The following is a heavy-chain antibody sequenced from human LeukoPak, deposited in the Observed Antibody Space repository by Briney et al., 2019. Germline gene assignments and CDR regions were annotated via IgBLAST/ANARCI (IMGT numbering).Heavy chain of an antibody. CDR3: ARGRYSSSWYRRTFDP. J-gene: IGHJ5*02. V-gene: IGHV4-34*01. CDR1: GGSFSGYY. Sequence: SSETLSLTYAVYGGSFSGYYWSWIRQPPGKGLEWIGEINHSGSTNYNPSLKSRVTISVDTSKNQFSLKLSSVTAADTAVYYCARGRYSSSWYRRTFDPWGQGTLVTVSS. CDR2: INHSGST. D-gene: IGHD6-13*01.